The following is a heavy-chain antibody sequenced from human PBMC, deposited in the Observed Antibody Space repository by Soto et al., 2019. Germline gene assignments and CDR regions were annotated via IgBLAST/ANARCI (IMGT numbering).Heavy chain of an antibody. CDR3: ARAQSVATGYYYYMDV. Sequence: QVQLQESGPGLVKPSETLSLTCTVSGGSISSYYWSWIRQPPGKGLEWIGYIYYSGSTNYNPSLKSRVTISVDPSNNQFSLKLSSVTAADTAVYYGARAQSVATGYYYYMDVWGKGTTVTVSS. V-gene: IGHV4-59*01. CDR1: GGSISSYY. J-gene: IGHJ6*03. CDR2: IYYSGST. D-gene: IGHD5-12*01.